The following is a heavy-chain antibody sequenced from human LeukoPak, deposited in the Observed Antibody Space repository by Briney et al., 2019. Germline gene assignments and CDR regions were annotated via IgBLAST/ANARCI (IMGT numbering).Heavy chain of an antibody. CDR3: ARDLTFAFDI. J-gene: IGHJ3*02. Sequence: SETLSLTCAVYGGSFSGYYWSWIRQPPGKGLEWIGYIYYSGSTNYNPSLKSRVTISVDTSKNQFSLKLSSVTAADTAVYYCARDLTFAFDIWGQGTMVTVSS. CDR2: IYYSGST. CDR1: GGSFSGYY. V-gene: IGHV4-59*01. D-gene: IGHD3-16*01.